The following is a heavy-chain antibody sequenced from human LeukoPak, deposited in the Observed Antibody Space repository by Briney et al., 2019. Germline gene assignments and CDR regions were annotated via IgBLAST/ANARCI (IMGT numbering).Heavy chain of an antibody. D-gene: IGHD3-10*01. CDR1: GGSISSGDYY. Sequence: SETLSLTCTVSGGSISSGDYYWRWIRQPPGKGLEWIAYIYYSGSTYYNPSLKSRVTISVDTSKNQFSLKLSSVTAADTAVYYCARAPTYGSGSYAIDPWGQGTLVTVSS. J-gene: IGHJ5*02. CDR3: ARAPTYGSGSYAIDP. V-gene: IGHV4-30-4*08. CDR2: IYYSGST.